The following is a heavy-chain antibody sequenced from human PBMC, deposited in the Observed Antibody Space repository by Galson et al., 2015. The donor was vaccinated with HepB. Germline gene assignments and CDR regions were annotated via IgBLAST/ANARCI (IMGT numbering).Heavy chain of an antibody. D-gene: IGHD3-22*01. CDR2: IIPIFGTA. CDR3: ARDSYDSSGSRFDY. CDR1: GGTFSSYA. V-gene: IGHV1-69*13. Sequence: SVKVSCKASGGTFSSYAISWVRQAPGQGLEWIGGIIPIFGTANYAQKFQGRVTITADESTSTAYMELSSLRSEDTAVYYYARDSYDSSGSRFDYWGQGTLVTVSS. J-gene: IGHJ4*02.